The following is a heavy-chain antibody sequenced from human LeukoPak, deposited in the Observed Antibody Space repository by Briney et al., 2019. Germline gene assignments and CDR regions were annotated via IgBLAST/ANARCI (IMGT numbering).Heavy chain of an antibody. Sequence: SETLSLTCSGSGGSISSSSYYWGWIRQPPGKGLEWIGSINYSGSTYYNPSLKSRVTISVDKSKNQFSLKLSSVTAADTAVYYCARAIAVAGNDYWGQGTLVTVSS. CDR1: GGSISSSSYY. D-gene: IGHD6-19*01. V-gene: IGHV4-39*07. J-gene: IGHJ4*02. CDR2: INYSGST. CDR3: ARAIAVAGNDY.